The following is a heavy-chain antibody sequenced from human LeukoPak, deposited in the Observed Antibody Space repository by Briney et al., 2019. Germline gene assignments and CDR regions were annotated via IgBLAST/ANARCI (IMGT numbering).Heavy chain of an antibody. V-gene: IGHV3-7*01. D-gene: IGHD5-12*01. J-gene: IGHJ4*02. Sequence: GGSLRLSCAASGFTVSSNYMSWVRQAPGKGLEWVANIKQDGSGKYYVDSVKGRFTISRDNAKNSVYLQMNSLRAEDTAVYYCARGMGGYGGYDYWGQGTLVTVSS. CDR1: GFTVSSNY. CDR3: ARGMGGYGGYDY. CDR2: IKQDGSGK.